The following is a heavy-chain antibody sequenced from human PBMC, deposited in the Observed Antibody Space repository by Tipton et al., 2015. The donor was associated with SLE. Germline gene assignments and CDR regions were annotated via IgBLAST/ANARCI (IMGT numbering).Heavy chain of an antibody. CDR2: IYWSHGGT. D-gene: IGHD1-26*01. Sequence: SLRLSCIVSGIRFYDYAMHWVRQPPGKGLEWVAGIYWSHGGTGYADSAKGRFTISRDIGKNSLYLEMNSLRPDDTALYYCIKDLLPGGADVWGQGTTVTVSS. J-gene: IGHJ6*02. CDR1: GIRFYDYA. CDR3: IKDLLPGGADV. V-gene: IGHV3-9*01.